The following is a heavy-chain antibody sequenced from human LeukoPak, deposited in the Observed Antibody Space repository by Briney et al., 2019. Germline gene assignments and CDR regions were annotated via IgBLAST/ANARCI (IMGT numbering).Heavy chain of an antibody. D-gene: IGHD2-21*01. CDR1: GFTFSSYA. CDR2: ISGSGGST. V-gene: IGHV3-23*01. CDR3: AKAPVTSCRGAYCYPFDY. Sequence: GGSLRLSCAASGFTFSSYAMSWVRQAPGKGLEWVSAISGSGGSTYYADSVKGRFTISRDSSKNTLCLQMNSLRAEDAAVYYCAKAPVTSCRGAYCYPFDYWGQGTLVTVSS. J-gene: IGHJ4*02.